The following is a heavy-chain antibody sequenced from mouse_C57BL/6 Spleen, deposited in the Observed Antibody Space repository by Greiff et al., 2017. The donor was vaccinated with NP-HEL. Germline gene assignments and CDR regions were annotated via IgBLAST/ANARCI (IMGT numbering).Heavy chain of an antibody. J-gene: IGHJ4*01. V-gene: IGHV5-12*01. CDR1: GFTFSDYY. D-gene: IGHD1-1*01. Sequence: EVKLMESGGGLVQPGGSLKLSCAASGFTFSDYYMYWVRQTPEKRLAWVAYISTGGGSTSYPDTVKGRFTISRDNAKNTLYLQLSRLKAEDTAMYYCARPPYYYGSSYDAMDYWGQGTSVTVSS. CDR3: ARPPYYYGSSYDAMDY. CDR2: ISTGGGST.